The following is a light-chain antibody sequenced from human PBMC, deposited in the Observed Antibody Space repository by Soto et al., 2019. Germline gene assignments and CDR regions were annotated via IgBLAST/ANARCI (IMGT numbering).Light chain of an antibody. CDR2: KIS. V-gene: IGKV2-30*01. CDR3: MQGTSWPYT. J-gene: IGKJ2*01. Sequence: DVVMTQSPLSLPVALGQPASISCRSSQSPVTSDGNTYLNWFQQRPGRSPRRLIYKISHRDSGVPGRFSGSGSGTEFTLEISRVAAEDVGVYYCMQGTSWPYTFGQGTKLEI. CDR1: QSPVTSDGNTY.